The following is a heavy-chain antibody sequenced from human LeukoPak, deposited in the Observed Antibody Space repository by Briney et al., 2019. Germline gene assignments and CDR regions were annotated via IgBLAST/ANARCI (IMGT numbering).Heavy chain of an antibody. V-gene: IGHV4-4*07. CDR3: ARDYLVGAPLDS. D-gene: IGHD1-26*01. CDR1: GVSVTNYY. Sequence: PSETLSLTCTVSGVSVTNYYWAWIRQPAGKGLEWIGRMYISGSTNYNPSLKSRVTISIDKTKNEFPLRLRSVTAADTAVYYCARDYLVGAPLDSWGQGTLVTVSP. CDR2: MYISGST. J-gene: IGHJ4*02.